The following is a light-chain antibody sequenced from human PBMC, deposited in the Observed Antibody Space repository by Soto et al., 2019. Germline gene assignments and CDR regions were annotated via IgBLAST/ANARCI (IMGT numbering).Light chain of an antibody. V-gene: IGKV3-11*01. J-gene: IGKJ4*01. CDR1: QSVSGY. CDR2: DAS. CDR3: QHRSNWPST. Sequence: EMVLTQSPATLSLSPGERATLSCRATQSVSGYLAWYQQKPGQAPRLLMYDASNRATGIPPTFSGSGSGTDFTLTISSLEPEDFAVYYCQHRSNWPSTFGGGTKVESK.